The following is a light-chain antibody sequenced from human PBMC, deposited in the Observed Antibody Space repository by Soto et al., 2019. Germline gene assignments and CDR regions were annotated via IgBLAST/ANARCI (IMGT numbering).Light chain of an antibody. V-gene: IGKV4-1*01. J-gene: IGKJ1*01. CDR2: WAS. CDR3: QQYYITPRT. CDR1: QSVLYSSNNKDY. Sequence: DIVMTQSPDSLAVSLGERATINCKSSQSVLYSSNNKDYLAWYQQKPGQPPKLLIYWASTRQFGVPDRFSGSGSGTDFTLTISSLQAEDVAVYYCQQYYITPRTFGQGTKLEIK.